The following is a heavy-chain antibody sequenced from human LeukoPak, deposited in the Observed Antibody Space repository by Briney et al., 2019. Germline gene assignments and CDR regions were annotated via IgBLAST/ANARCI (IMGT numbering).Heavy chain of an antibody. Sequence: PGGSLRLSCSASGFTFTAYTMNWVRQAPGKGPEWVAIISASGGRTYHADSVQGRFIISRDTSDNTVYLHMNSLRAEDTAVYYCAKQRPYYDFWGPLDYSGQGIPVLVSS. CDR1: GFTFTAYT. CDR3: AKQRPYYDFWGPLDY. V-gene: IGHV3-23*01. D-gene: IGHD3/OR15-3a*01. CDR2: ISASGGRT. J-gene: IGHJ4*02.